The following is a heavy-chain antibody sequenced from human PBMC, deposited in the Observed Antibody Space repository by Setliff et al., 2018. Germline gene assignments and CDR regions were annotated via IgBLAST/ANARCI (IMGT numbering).Heavy chain of an antibody. Sequence: GGSLRLSCAASRFTFSNYAMTWVRQTPGKGLEWVSSIRGSGETTFYLDSVKGRFTISRDNSQNTLYLQMTSLRAEDTAMYYCGRDPNGDYIGAFDMWGQGTMVTVSS. D-gene: IGHD4-17*01. J-gene: IGHJ3*02. CDR1: RFTFSNYA. CDR2: IRGSGETT. CDR3: GRDPNGDYIGAFDM. V-gene: IGHV3-23*01.